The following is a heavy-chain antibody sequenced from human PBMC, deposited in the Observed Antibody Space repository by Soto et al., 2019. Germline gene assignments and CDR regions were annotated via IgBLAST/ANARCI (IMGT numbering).Heavy chain of an antibody. CDR3: AKSFTQSNVWRAYRHKTHFDY. CDR2: ISGAGDTT. Sequence: EVRLLESGGGLVQPGGSLRLSCEASGFTFSNYGMDWVRQAPGKGLEWISFISGAGDTTYYADSVKGRFIISRENSKNTLYLQMNSLRAEDTAIYYCAKSFTQSNVWRAYRHKTHFDYWGQGALVTVTS. V-gene: IGHV3-23*01. J-gene: IGHJ4*02. D-gene: IGHD3-16*02. CDR1: GFTFSNYG.